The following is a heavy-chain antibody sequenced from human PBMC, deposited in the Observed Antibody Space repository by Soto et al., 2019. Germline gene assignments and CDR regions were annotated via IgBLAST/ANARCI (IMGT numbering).Heavy chain of an antibody. J-gene: IGHJ6*03. CDR3: ARDMGEGAPFYYMDV. CDR2: IIPIFGTA. D-gene: IGHD3-10*01. V-gene: IGHV1-69*13. Sequence: SVKVSCKASGGTFSSYAISWVRQAPGQGLEWMGGIIPIFGTANYAQKFQGRVTITADESTSTAYMELSSLRSEDTAVYYCARDMGEGAPFYYMDVWGKGTTVTVSS. CDR1: GGTFSSYA.